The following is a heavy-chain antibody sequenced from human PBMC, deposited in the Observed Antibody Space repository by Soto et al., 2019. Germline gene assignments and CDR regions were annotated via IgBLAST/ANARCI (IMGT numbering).Heavy chain of an antibody. D-gene: IGHD1-26*01. CDR2: IIPIFGTA. CDR3: ARGEPTRAFDYYCYGMDV. CDR1: GGTFSSYA. J-gene: IGHJ6*02. Sequence: SVKVSCKASGGTFSSYAISWVRQAPGQGLEWMGGIIPIFGTANYAQKFQGRVTITADKSTSTAYMELSSLRSEDTAVYYCARGEPTRAFDYYCYGMDVWGQGTTVTVSS. V-gene: IGHV1-69*06.